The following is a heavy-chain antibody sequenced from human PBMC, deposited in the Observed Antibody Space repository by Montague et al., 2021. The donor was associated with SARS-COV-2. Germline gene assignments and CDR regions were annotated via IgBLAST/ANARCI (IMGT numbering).Heavy chain of an antibody. J-gene: IGHJ3*02. CDR2: FYHSGSI. Sequence: TLSLTCSVSGGSIRSGCYSWSWIRQPPGKGLEWIGYFYHSGSIYYNPSLKSRVTISAHRSKNNFSLKLTSVTAADTAVYYCARGWGGTYSDDAFDIWGQGTMVTVSS. CDR1: GGSIRSGCYS. CDR3: ARGWGGTYSDDAFDI. V-gene: IGHV4-30-2*01. D-gene: IGHD1-26*01.